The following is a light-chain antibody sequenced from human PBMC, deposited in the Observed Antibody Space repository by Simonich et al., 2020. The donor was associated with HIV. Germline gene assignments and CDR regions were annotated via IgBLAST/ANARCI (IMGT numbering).Light chain of an antibody. V-gene: IGKV4-1*01. CDR2: WAS. J-gene: IGKJ2*01. CDR3: QQYYSTPQT. CDR1: QSVLYSSNNKNY. Sequence: DIVMTQSPDSLAVSLGERATINCKSSQSVLYSSNNKNYLAWYQQKPGQPPKLRLYWASTRESGVPDRFSGSGSGTDFTLTISSLQAEDVAVYYCQQYYSTPQTFGQGTKLEIK.